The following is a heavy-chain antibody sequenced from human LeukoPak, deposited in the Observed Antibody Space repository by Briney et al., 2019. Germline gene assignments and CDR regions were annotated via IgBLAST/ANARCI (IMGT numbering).Heavy chain of an antibody. J-gene: IGHJ4*02. D-gene: IGHD2-15*01. CDR1: GFTFTNAW. V-gene: IGHV3-7*01. CDR2: IKEDGSAQ. CDR3: ARDLSLYCSGGSCYSLNY. Sequence: GGSLRLSCVASGFTFTNAWMTWVRQAPGRGLEWVANIKEDGSAQYYVDSVKGRFTISRDNAQNSLNLQMNSLRAEDTAVYYCARDLSLYCSGGSCYSLNYWGQGTLVTVSS.